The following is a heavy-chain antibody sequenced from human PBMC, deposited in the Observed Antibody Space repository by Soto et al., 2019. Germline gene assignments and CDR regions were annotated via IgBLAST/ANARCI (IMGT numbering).Heavy chain of an antibody. D-gene: IGHD1-26*01. V-gene: IGHV3-7*05. CDR2: INQDGFGK. CDR1: GSIFSSHW. Sequence: GESLRLSCVVSGSIFSSHWMTWVRQAPGKGLEWVASINQDGFGKYYVDSVRGRFAISRDNAKDSVYLQMDSLRVEDTAVYYCAKDHGSGSYPYWGQGTLVTVSS. CDR3: AKDHGSGSYPY. J-gene: IGHJ4*02.